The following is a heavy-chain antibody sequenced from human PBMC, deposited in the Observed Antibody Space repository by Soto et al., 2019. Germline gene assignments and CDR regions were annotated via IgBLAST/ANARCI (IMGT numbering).Heavy chain of an antibody. V-gene: IGHV3-30-3*01. Sequence: LRLSCAASGFTFSSYAMHWVRQAPGKGLEWVAVISYDGSNKYYADSVKGRFTISRDNSKNTLYLQMNSLRAEDTAVYYCAREVTIFGVVIISYGMDVWGQGTTVTVSS. D-gene: IGHD3-3*01. CDR2: ISYDGSNK. CDR3: AREVTIFGVVIISYGMDV. J-gene: IGHJ6*02. CDR1: GFTFSSYA.